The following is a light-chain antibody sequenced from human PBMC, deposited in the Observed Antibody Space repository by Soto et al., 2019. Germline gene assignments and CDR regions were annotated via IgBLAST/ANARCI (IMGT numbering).Light chain of an antibody. CDR1: QGISNY. CDR2: VAS. J-gene: IGKJ1*01. Sequence: DIQMTQSPSSLSASVGDRVTITCRASQGISNYLAWYQQKPGTVPKLLIYVASTLQSGVPSRFSGSGSGTDFTLTISSRQPEDVATYYCQKYNSAPWTFGQGTKVEIK. V-gene: IGKV1-27*01. CDR3: QKYNSAPWT.